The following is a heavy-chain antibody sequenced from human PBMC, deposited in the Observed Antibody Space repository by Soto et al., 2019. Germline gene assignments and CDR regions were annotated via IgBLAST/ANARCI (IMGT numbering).Heavy chain of an antibody. CDR3: AVTYDRDRKAYFDY. CDR2: IIPIFGTA. V-gene: IGHV1-69*12. Sequence: QVQLVQSGAEVKKPGSSVKVSCKASGGTFSSYAISWVRQAPGQGLEWMGGIIPIFGTANYAQKFQGRVTXXAXEXXSTAYRELSSLRSEDTAVYYCAVTYDRDRKAYFDYWGQGTLVTVSS. D-gene: IGHD3-22*01. CDR1: GGTFSSYA. J-gene: IGHJ4*02.